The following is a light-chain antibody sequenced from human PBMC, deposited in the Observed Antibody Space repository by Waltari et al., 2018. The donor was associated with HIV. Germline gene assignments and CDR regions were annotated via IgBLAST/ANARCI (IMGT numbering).Light chain of an antibody. V-gene: IGLV1-44*01. CDR2: NNP. Sequence: QSGLTQPPSASGTPGPRVTIPCSGSSSNIGSNPVNWYQLPPRSAPKVVINNNPQRPSGVPERFSGSKSGTSASLDIFRLQSEDEAEYYCAAWDDSLNAVIFGGGTKLTVL. CDR1: SSNIGSNP. J-gene: IGLJ2*01. CDR3: AAWDDSLNAVI.